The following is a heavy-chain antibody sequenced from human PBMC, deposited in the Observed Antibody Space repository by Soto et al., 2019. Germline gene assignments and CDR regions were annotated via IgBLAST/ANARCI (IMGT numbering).Heavy chain of an antibody. D-gene: IGHD5-12*01. CDR1: GFTFSSYG. Sequence: QVQLVESGGGVVQPGRSLRLSCAASGFTFSSYGMHWVRQAPGKGLEWVAVISHDGNNKYYADSVKGRFTISRDNSKNPLYLQRNSLRPEDTGVYYCAKGRDNDSGNDFFLEPGGQGTLVTVSS. V-gene: IGHV3-30*18. J-gene: IGHJ5*02. CDR2: ISHDGNNK. CDR3: AKGRDNDSGNDFFLEP.